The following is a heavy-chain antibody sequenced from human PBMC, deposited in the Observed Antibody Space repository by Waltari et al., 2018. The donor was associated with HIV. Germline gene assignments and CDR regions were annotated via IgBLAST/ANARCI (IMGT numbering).Heavy chain of an antibody. Sequence: QLQLQESGPALVKPSDTLPLTCTVSTGYITQSYYWGWVRQSPGTGLEWIGTVYSNGVTPGTPSLGSRVTMSVDTSKNQFSLTLTSVTAADTALYFCATLRTVTGTIDDWGQGILVTVSS. D-gene: IGHD4-17*01. CDR1: TGYITQSYY. J-gene: IGHJ4*02. V-gene: IGHV4-39*01. CDR3: ATLRTVTGTIDD. CDR2: VYSNGVT.